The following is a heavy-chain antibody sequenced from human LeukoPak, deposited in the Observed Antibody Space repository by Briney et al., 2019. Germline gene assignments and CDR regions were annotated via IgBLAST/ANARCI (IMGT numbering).Heavy chain of an antibody. CDR2: INPSGGST. CDR1: GYTFTSYY. Sequence: ASVKVSCKASGYTFTSYYIHWVRQAPGQGLEWMGIINPSGGSTTYAQKFQDRVTMTRDTSTSTAYMELRSLRSDDTAVYYCARKTYYYDSSGYYYAYYFDYWGQGTLVTVSS. J-gene: IGHJ4*02. V-gene: IGHV1-46*01. CDR3: ARKTYYYDSSGYYYAYYFDY. D-gene: IGHD3-22*01.